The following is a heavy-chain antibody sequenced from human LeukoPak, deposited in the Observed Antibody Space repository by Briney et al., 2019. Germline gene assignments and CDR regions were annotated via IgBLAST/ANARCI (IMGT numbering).Heavy chain of an antibody. Sequence: SVKVCCKPAGGTFSSYVISWVREAPGQGLEWMGRINHIFGIAKYAQKCRGRVTITADKSTSTACVELSSRGSKDTAGYYFAREGPIMAPSPMDYWGERTLVSVSS. CDR1: GGTFSSYV. V-gene: IGHV1-69*04. CDR3: AREGPIMAPSPMDY. J-gene: IGHJ4*02. CDR2: INHIFGIA. D-gene: IGHD5-12*01.